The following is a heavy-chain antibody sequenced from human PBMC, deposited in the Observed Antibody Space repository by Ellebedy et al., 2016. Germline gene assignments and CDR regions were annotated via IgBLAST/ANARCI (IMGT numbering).Heavy chain of an antibody. CDR2: INPSGGST. V-gene: IGHV1-46*01. CDR3: ASPGERELRDY. Sequence: ASVKVSCKASGYTFTSYYMHWVRQAPGQGLEWMGIINPSGGSTSYAQKFQGRVTMTRDTSTSTVYMELSSLRSEDTAVYYCASPGERELRDYWGQGTLVTVSS. D-gene: IGHD1-7*01. CDR1: GYTFTSYY. J-gene: IGHJ4*02.